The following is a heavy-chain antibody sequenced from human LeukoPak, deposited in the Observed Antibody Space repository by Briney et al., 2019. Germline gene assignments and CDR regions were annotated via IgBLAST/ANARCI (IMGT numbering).Heavy chain of an antibody. CDR3: ARRYWAAAGLDY. D-gene: IGHD6-13*01. V-gene: IGHV4-34*01. Sequence: NPSETLSLTCAVYGGSFSGYYWSWIRQPPGKGLEWIGEINHSGSTNYNPSLKSRVTISVDTSKNQFSLKLSSVTAADTAVYYCARRYWAAAGLDYWGQGTLVTVSS. CDR1: GGSFSGYY. J-gene: IGHJ4*02. CDR2: INHSGST.